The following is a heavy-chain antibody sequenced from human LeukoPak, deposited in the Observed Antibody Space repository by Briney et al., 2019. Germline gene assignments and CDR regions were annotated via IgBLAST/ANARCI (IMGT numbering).Heavy chain of an antibody. CDR3: ARASFNYYYGMDV. J-gene: IGHJ6*02. V-gene: IGHV4-34*01. CDR1: VGSFSGYY. Sequence: PSETLSLTCAVYVGSFSGYYWTWIRQSPGKGLEWIGEVNHSGTTNYNPSLKSRVTISVDASKNQFSLKLSSVTAADTAVYYCARASFNYYYGMDVWGQGTTVTVSS. CDR2: VNHSGTT.